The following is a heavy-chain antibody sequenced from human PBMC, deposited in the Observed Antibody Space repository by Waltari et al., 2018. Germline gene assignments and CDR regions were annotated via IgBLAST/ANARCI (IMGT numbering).Heavy chain of an antibody. D-gene: IGHD4-17*01. CDR2: IRGGGGST. CDR1: GCGFRSFA. V-gene: IGHV3-23*01. CDR3: AKDGGDYGDYTPPYGMDV. Sequence: EEQLLEAGGGLVQPGGPLRLPCAGCGCGFRSFARSGARQAPGKGREWVAAIRGGGGSTYYADSVKGRFTISRDNSKNTLYLQMNGLRAEDTAVYYCAKDGGDYGDYTPPYGMDVWGQGTTVTVSS. J-gene: IGHJ6*02.